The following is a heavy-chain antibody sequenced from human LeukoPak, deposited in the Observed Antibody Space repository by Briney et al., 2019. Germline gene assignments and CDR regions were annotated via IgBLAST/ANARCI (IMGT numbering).Heavy chain of an antibody. J-gene: IGHJ4*02. D-gene: IGHD6-19*01. CDR3: ARDIPQEAVSGGIDY. CDR2: ISVYNGNT. CDR1: GYTFITYG. V-gene: IGHV1-18*01. Sequence: ASVKVSCKASGYTFITYGVTWVRQAPGQGLEWMGWISVYNGNTNYVEKLQARVIMTTDTSTNTAYMELRSLRSDDTAMYYCARDIPQEAVSGGIDYWGQGTLVTVSS.